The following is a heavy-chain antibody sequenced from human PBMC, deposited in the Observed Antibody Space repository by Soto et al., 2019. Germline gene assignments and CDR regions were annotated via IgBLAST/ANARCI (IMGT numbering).Heavy chain of an antibody. V-gene: IGHV1-18*01. CDR1: GYTFTSYG. J-gene: IGHJ5*02. CDR3: ARDAGVVGPLNWFDP. Sequence: QVQLVQSGAEVKKPGASVKVSCKASGYTFTSYGISWVRQAPGQGLEWMGWISAYNGNTNYAQKLEGRVTMTTDTPTSTAYMELRSLRSDDTAVYYCARDAGVVGPLNWFDPWGQGTLVTVSS. CDR2: ISAYNGNT. D-gene: IGHD1-26*01.